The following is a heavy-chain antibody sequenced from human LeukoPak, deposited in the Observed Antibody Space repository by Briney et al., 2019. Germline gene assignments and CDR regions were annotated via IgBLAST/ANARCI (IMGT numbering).Heavy chain of an antibody. CDR3: ARGLTQYDCFDP. J-gene: IGHJ5*02. D-gene: IGHD2-2*01. CDR2: TYYRSTWYN. CDR1: GDSVSINSVT. V-gene: IGHV6-1*01. Sequence: SHALSLTCAIAGDSVSINSVTWNWIRQSPSRGLEWLGSTYYRSTWYNDHAVSVRGRITVNPDTSKNQFSLHLNSVTPEDTAVYYCARGLTQYDCFDPWGQGILVTVSS.